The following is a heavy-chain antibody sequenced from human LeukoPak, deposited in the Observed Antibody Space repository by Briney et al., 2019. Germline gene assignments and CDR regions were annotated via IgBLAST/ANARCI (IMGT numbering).Heavy chain of an antibody. D-gene: IGHD6-19*01. Sequence: ASVKVSCKASGYTFTSYYMHWVRQAPGQGLEWMGIINPSGGSTSYAQKFQGRVTMTRDTSTSTVYMELSSLRSEETAVYYCAIPLREAAVAGIVCWGQGTLVTVCS. CDR2: INPSGGST. CDR1: GYTFTSYY. J-gene: IGHJ4*02. CDR3: AIPLREAAVAGIVC. V-gene: IGHV1-46*01.